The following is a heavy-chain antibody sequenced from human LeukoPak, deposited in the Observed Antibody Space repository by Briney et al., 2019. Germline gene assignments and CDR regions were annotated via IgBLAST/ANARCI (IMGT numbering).Heavy chain of an antibody. D-gene: IGHD5-24*01. CDR2: MNPNSGNT. V-gene: IGHV1-8*01. CDR3: ARDDGYGDY. CDR1: GYTFTSYD. J-gene: IGHJ4*02. Sequence: GASVKVSCKASGYTFTSYDINWVRQATGQGLEWMGWMNPNSGNTGYAQKFQGRVTMTRNTYISTAYMELSRLSSEETAVSYCARDDGYGDYWGQGTLVTVSS.